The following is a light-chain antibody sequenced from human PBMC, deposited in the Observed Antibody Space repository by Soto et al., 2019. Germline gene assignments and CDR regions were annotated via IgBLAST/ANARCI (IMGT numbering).Light chain of an antibody. V-gene: IGKV3-20*01. CDR1: QSVSSY. CDR3: QQYGSSPQK. Sequence: IVLTHSPATLSLSPWERATLSFRASQSVSSYLAWYQQKPGQAPRLLIYDASNRATGIPARFSGSGSGTDFTLTISRLEPEDFAVYYCQQYGSSPQKFGQGTKVDIK. J-gene: IGKJ1*01. CDR2: DAS.